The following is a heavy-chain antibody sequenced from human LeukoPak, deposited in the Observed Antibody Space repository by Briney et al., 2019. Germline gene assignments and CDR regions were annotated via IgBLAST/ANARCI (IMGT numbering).Heavy chain of an antibody. CDR2: INPNSGGT. D-gene: IGHD6-19*01. J-gene: IGHJ4*02. CDR3: ARGYNLGSGWPNLNFDY. CDR1: GYTFNRYG. V-gene: IGHV1-2*04. Sequence: GASVKVSCTASGYTFNRYGISWVRQAPGQGLEWMGRINPNSGGTNYAQKFQGWVTMTRDTSISTAYMELGRLRSDDTAVYYCARGYNLGSGWPNLNFDYWGQGTLVTVSS.